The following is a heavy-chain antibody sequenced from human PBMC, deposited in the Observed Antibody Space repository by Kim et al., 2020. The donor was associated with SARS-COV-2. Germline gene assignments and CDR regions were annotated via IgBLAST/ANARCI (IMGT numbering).Heavy chain of an antibody. Sequence: NPSLKSRVTISVDTSKNQFSLKLSSVTAADTAVYYCARSRYGDYPNWFDPWGQGTLVTVSA. CDR3: ARSRYGDYPNWFDP. J-gene: IGHJ5*02. D-gene: IGHD4-17*01. V-gene: IGHV4-39*01.